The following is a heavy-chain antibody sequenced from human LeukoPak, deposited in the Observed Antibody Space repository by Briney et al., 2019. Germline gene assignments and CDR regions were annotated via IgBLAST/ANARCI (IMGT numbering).Heavy chain of an antibody. D-gene: IGHD6-13*01. Sequence: GGSLRLSCAASGFNVSSNYMTWIRQAPGRGLEWVSLIYGADAAYYAESVRGRFIISRDNLKNTLFLQMNSLRVEDTALYYCVTSTGQQFIPYDYWGQGTHVAVSS. CDR3: VTSTGQQFIPYDY. CDR1: GFNVSSNY. V-gene: IGHV3-66*02. CDR2: IYGADAA. J-gene: IGHJ4*02.